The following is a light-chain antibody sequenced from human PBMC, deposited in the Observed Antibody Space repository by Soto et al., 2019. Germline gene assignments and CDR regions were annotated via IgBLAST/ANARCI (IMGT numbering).Light chain of an antibody. J-gene: IGLJ1*01. CDR2: DVN. CDR1: SSDVGGYNY. Sequence: QSALTQPASVSGSPGQSITISCTGASSDVGGYNYVSWYQQRPDEAPKLMIYDVNNRPSGVSNRFSGSKSGNTASLTTSGLQAEDEADYYCSSYTSSITYVFGTGTKVTVL. V-gene: IGLV2-14*01. CDR3: SSYTSSITYV.